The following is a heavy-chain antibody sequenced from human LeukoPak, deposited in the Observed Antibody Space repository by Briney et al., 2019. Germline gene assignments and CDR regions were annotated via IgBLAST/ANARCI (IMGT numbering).Heavy chain of an antibody. V-gene: IGHV4-31*03. CDR1: GGSISSGAYY. CDR3: ARETPNYGVGY. CDR2: IYYSGST. Sequence: SETLSLTCTVSGGSISSGAYYWSWIRQHPGKGLEWIGYIYYSGSTYYNPSLKSRVTISVDTSKNQFSLKLSSVTAADTAVYYCARETPNYGVGYWGQGTLVTVSS. D-gene: IGHD4-17*01. J-gene: IGHJ4*02.